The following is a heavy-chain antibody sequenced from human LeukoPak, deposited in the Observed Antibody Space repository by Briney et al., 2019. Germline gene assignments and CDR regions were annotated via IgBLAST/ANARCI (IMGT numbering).Heavy chain of an antibody. CDR3: ATRSFNQSRAYYYYYFDF. CDR1: GFTFSSLA. CDR2: ISSSGDAT. D-gene: IGHD3-22*01. Sequence: GGSLRLSFAASGFTFSSLAMSWVRQAPGRGLEWVSGISSSGDATYYADSVRGRFTISRDNSRNTLYLQINSLRAEDTAAYYCATRSFNQSRAYYYYYFDFWGQGTLVTVPS. J-gene: IGHJ4*02. V-gene: IGHV3-23*01.